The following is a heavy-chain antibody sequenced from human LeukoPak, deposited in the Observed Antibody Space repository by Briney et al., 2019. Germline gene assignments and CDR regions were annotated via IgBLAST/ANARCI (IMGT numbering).Heavy chain of an antibody. CDR1: GFTFSSFA. J-gene: IGHJ4*02. V-gene: IGHV3-30-3*01. CDR3: VELRWTTPLDY. D-gene: IGHD4-23*01. Sequence: GGSLRLSCAASGFTFSSFAMHWVRQAPGKGLEWVAVISYDGSNKYYADSVKGRFTISRDNSKNTLYLQMNSLRAEDTAVYYCVELRWTTPLDYWGQGTLVTVSS. CDR2: ISYDGSNK.